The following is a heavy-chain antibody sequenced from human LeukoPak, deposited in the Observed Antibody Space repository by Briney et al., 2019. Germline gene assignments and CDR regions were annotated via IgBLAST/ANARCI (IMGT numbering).Heavy chain of an antibody. J-gene: IGHJ3*01. D-gene: IGHD3-16*01. Sequence: TGGSLRLSCVASGFTFSMYWMTWVRQAPGKGLEWVANMKWDGSEIHYVDSVKGRFTISRDNAKSSLYLQMNGLRAEDTAVYYCARPAYTAAYDLWGQGTLVTVSS. CDR3: ARPAYTAAYDL. V-gene: IGHV3-7*01. CDR2: MKWDGSEI. CDR1: GFTFSMYW.